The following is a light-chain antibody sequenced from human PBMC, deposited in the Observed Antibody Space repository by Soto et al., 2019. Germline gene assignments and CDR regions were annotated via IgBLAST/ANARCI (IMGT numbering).Light chain of an antibody. V-gene: IGKV1-33*01. CDR1: QDIATY. J-gene: IGKJ5*01. CDR3: QQYDNLPIT. CDR2: DAS. Sequence: DIQMTQSPSSLSASVGNRVTITCQASQDIATYLNWYQQKPGKAPNLLIYDASNLETGVPSRFSGGGSGTHFTFTISNLQTEEIATYYCQQYDNLPITFGQGTRLEIK.